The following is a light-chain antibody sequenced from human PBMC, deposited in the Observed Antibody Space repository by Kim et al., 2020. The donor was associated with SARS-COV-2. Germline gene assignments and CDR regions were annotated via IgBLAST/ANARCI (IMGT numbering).Light chain of an antibody. J-gene: IGLJ2*01. V-gene: IGLV1-51*01. Sequence: GQKVTTSCYGSSSNIGNYYVSWYQQFPGTAPKLLIYDNNRRPSGIPDRFSGSKSGTSATLGITGLQTGDEAEYYCGTWDTSLSAVVFGGGTQLTVL. CDR2: DNN. CDR1: SSNIGNYY. CDR3: GTWDTSLSAVV.